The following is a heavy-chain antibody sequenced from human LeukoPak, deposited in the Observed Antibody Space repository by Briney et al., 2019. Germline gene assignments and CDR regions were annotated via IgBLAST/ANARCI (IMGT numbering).Heavy chain of an antibody. V-gene: IGHV4-34*01. J-gene: IGHJ4*02. CDR1: GGSFSGYY. CDR3: ARGQVRYDYVWGSYRPDYYFDN. D-gene: IGHD3-16*02. Sequence: SETLSLTCAVYGGSFSGYYWSWIRQPPGKGLEWIGEINHSGSTNYNPSLKSRVTISVDTSKNQFSLKLSSVTAADTAVYYCARGQVRYDYVWGSYRPDYYFDNWGQGTLVTVSS. CDR2: INHSGST.